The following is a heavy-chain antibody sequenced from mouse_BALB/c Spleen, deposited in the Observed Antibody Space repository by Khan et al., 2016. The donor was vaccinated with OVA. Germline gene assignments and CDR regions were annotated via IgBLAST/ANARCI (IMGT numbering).Heavy chain of an antibody. V-gene: IGHV1-37*01. J-gene: IGHJ3*01. CDR1: GYSFSGYT. Sequence: VQLQQSGPELVKPGPSMKISCKASGYSFSGYTMYWVRQSHGKNLEWIGLINPNNGDTYYNQKFKGKATLTADTSSSTAYMKLLSLTSDDSAVYYSARPGYGNPFAYWGQGTLVTVSA. CDR2: INPNNGDT. CDR3: ARPGYGNPFAY. D-gene: IGHD2-1*01.